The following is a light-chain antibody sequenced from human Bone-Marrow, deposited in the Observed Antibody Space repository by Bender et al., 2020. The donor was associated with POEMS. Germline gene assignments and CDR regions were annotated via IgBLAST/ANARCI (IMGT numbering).Light chain of an antibody. V-gene: IGLV2-14*03. CDR1: SSDVGGYNF. CDR3: AVWDDSLNGWV. Sequence: QSALTQPASVSASPGQSITISCSGTSSDVGGYNFVSWYQHHPDKAPKLLIYDVSNRPSGISSRFSGSKSGNTASLTISGLQAEDEADYYCAVWDDSLNGWVFGGGTKLTVL. J-gene: IGLJ3*02. CDR2: DVS.